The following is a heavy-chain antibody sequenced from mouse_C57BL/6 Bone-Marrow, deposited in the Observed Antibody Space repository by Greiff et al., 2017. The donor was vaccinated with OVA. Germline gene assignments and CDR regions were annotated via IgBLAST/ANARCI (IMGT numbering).Heavy chain of an antibody. V-gene: IGHV1-81*01. Sequence: QVQLKESGAELARPGASVKLSCKASGYTFTSYGISWVKQRTGQGLEWIGEIYPRSGNTYYNEKFKGKATLTADKSSSTAYMELRSLTSEDSAVYFCARCPLYYGSSYGYFDVWGTGTTVTVSS. CDR2: IYPRSGNT. CDR1: GYTFTSYG. J-gene: IGHJ1*03. D-gene: IGHD1-1*01. CDR3: ARCPLYYGSSYGYFDV.